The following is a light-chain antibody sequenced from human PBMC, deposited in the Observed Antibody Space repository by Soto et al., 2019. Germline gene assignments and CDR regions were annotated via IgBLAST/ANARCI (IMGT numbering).Light chain of an antibody. CDR2: GAS. V-gene: IGKV3-20*01. CDR3: QQYGSSRT. J-gene: IGKJ1*01. CDR1: QSVSSSY. Sequence: EIVLTQSPGTLSLSPWERATLSCRASQSVSSSYLAWYQQKPGQAPRLLIYGASSRATGTPDRFSGSGSGTDFTLTISRLEPEDFAVYYCQQYGSSRTFGQGTKVDIK.